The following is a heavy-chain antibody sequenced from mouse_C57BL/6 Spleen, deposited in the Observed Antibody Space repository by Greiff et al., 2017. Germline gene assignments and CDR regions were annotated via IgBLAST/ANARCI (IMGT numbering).Heavy chain of an antibody. Sequence: EVQVVESRGGLVKPGGSLKLSCAASGFTFSDYGMHWVRQAPEKGLEWVAYISSGSSTIYYADTVKGRFTISRDNAKNTLFLQMTSLRSEDTAMYYCASRDYQGTWFAYWGQGTLVTVSA. CDR3: ASRDYQGTWFAY. CDR1: GFTFSDYG. V-gene: IGHV5-17*01. D-gene: IGHD2-4*01. CDR2: ISSGSSTI. J-gene: IGHJ3*01.